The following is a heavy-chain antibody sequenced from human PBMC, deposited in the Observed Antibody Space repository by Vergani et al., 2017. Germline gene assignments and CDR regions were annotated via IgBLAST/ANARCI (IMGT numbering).Heavy chain of an antibody. V-gene: IGHV4-59*02. CDR3: ARSRIYYGAGSPEY. J-gene: IGHJ4*02. CDR2: VSFRGDT. CDR1: GASVNSYY. Sequence: QVKLQESGPGLVKPSETLSLTCTVSGASVNSYYWSWIRQPPGKGLEWMGYVSFRGDTLYDPSVKGRMTITLNTSSNQFSLYLTSVTAADTAVYYCARSRIYYGAGSPEYGGQGTLVTVSS. D-gene: IGHD3-10*01.